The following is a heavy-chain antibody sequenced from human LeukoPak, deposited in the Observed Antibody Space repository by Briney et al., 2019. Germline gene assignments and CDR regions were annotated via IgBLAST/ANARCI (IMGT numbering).Heavy chain of an antibody. D-gene: IGHD1-26*01. Sequence: GGSLRLSCAASGFTFSSYAMHWVRQAPGKGLEWVAVISYDGSNKYYADSVKGRFTISRDNSKNTLYLQMNSLRAEDTAVYYCARDEESGSYAFDYWGQGTLVTVSS. J-gene: IGHJ4*02. CDR3: ARDEESGSYAFDY. V-gene: IGHV3-30-3*01. CDR1: GFTFSSYA. CDR2: ISYDGSNK.